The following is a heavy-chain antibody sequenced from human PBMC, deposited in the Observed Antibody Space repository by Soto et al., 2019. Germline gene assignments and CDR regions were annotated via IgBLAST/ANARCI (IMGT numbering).Heavy chain of an antibody. J-gene: IGHJ2*01. Sequence: EVHLLESGGGLVQPGGSLRLSCAASGFTFRDYAMSWVRQAPEKGLEWVSAITHSGGSTFYADSVKGRFTISRDNSKNTGYLKMNCRRAEDPGVYYCATTLRAVTMVRGVVEVYWYFDLWGRGTLVTVSS. D-gene: IGHD3-10*01. CDR2: ITHSGGST. CDR3: ATTLRAVTMVRGVVEVYWYFDL. CDR1: GFTFRDYA. V-gene: IGHV3-23*01.